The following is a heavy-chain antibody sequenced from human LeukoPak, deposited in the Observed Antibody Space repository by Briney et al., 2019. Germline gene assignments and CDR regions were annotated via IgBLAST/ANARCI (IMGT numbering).Heavy chain of an antibody. CDR2: LYIGGNT. Sequence: GGSLRLSRAASGFTFSSYAMSWVRQAPGKGLEWVSALYIGGNTYYADSVRGRFTISRDNSKNTLYLQMNSLRAEDTAIYYCMTAAGYNFGQYWGQGTLVTVSS. V-gene: IGHV3-23*05. CDR3: MTAAGYNFGQY. D-gene: IGHD5-18*01. J-gene: IGHJ4*02. CDR1: GFTFSSYA.